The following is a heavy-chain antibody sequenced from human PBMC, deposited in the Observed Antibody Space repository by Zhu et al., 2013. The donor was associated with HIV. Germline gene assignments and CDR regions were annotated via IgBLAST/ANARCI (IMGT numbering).Heavy chain of an antibody. V-gene: IGHV1-3*04. D-gene: IGHD1-7*01. CDR3: VRELHGTSGIDY. J-gene: IGHJ4*02. CDR2: INTGNGGT. CDR1: GYSFTDYA. Sequence: QIHLVQSGAELKKPGASVKVSCKTSGYSFTDYAIHWVRQAPGQSLEWMGWINTGNGGTKYSQKLQARVTITRDTIANIAYMEMRSLTSEDTALYYCVRELHGTSGIDYWGQGNPGHRLL.